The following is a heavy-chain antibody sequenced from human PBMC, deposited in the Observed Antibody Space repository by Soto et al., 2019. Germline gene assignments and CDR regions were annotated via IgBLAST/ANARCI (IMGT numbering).Heavy chain of an antibody. J-gene: IGHJ1*01. CDR3: AREGVSGSSGWDFFQH. CDR2: IKQDGSEK. V-gene: IGHV3-7*03. CDR1: GFTFSSYW. Sequence: GESLKISCAASGFTFSSYWMSWVRQAPGKGLEWVANIKQDGSEKYYVDSVKGRFTISRDNAKNSLYLQMNSLRAEDTAVYYCAREGVSGSSGWDFFQHWGQGTLVTVSS. D-gene: IGHD6-19*01.